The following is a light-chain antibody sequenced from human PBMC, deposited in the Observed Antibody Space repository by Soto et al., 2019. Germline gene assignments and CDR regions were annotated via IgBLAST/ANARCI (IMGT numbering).Light chain of an antibody. J-gene: IGKJ1*01. Sequence: EIVLTQSPGTLSLSPKERATLSCRASQSVSSSYLAWYQQKPGQAPRLLIYGASSRATGIPDRFSGSGSGTDFTLTISRLEPEDFAVYYCQQYGSSPPMWTFGQGTKVDIK. CDR3: QQYGSSPPMWT. CDR2: GAS. CDR1: QSVSSSY. V-gene: IGKV3-20*01.